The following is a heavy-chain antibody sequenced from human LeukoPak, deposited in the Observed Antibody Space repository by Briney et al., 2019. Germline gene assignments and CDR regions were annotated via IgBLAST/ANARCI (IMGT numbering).Heavy chain of an antibody. D-gene: IGHD3-9*01. CDR1: GYTLTELS. Sequence: ASVKVSCKVSGYTLTELSMHWVRQAPGKGLEWMGGFDPEDGETIYAQKFQGRVTMTEDTSTDTAYMELSSLRSEDTAVYYCASSNYDILTGYYTGLGYYYYMDVWGKGTTVTISS. V-gene: IGHV1-24*01. CDR2: FDPEDGET. J-gene: IGHJ6*03. CDR3: ASSNYDILTGYYTGLGYYYYMDV.